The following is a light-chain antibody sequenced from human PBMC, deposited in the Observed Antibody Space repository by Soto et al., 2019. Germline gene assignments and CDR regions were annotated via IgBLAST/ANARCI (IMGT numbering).Light chain of an antibody. J-gene: IGLJ1*01. V-gene: IGLV3-21*02. Sequence: SYELTQPPSVSVAPGQTARITCGGNNIGSKSVHWYQQKPGQAPVVVVYDDRDRPSGIPERFSGSNSGNTATRTISRVEAGDEADYFWQVWDRSSNHPGVFGTGTKVTVL. CDR1: NIGSKS. CDR2: DDR. CDR3: QVWDRSSNHPGV.